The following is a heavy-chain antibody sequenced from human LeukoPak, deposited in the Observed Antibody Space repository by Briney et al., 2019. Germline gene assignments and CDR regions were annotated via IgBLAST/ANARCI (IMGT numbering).Heavy chain of an antibody. D-gene: IGHD4-17*01. CDR3: ARDRSTVTHEY. CDR1: GGSISSGSYY. J-gene: IGHJ4*02. V-gene: IGHV4-61*02. Sequence: SETLSLTCTVSGGSISSGSYYWSWIRQPAGKGLEWIGRIYTSGSTNYNPSPKSRVTISVDTSKNQFSLKLSSVTAADTAVYYCARDRSTVTHEYWGQGTLVTVSS. CDR2: IYTSGST.